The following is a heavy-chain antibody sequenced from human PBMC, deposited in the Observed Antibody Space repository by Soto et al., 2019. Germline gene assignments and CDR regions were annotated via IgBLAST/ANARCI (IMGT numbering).Heavy chain of an antibody. Sequence: QGQLLQSGSEVRKPGSSVKVSCKASGGTHNNYAFTWVRQARGQGLEWVGGIIPIFATVVYAQRFEGRVPISADTSRSTAYMELTNLIFDDTAVYYCTICWEAVRYQYYVRDVWGQGTAITVSS. CDR1: GGTHNNYA. CDR3: TICWEAVRYQYYVRDV. V-gene: IGHV1-69*06. D-gene: IGHD1-26*01. CDR2: IIPIFATV. J-gene: IGHJ6*02.